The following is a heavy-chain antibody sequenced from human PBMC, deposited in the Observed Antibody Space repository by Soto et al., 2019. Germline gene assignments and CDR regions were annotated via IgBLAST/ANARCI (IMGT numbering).Heavy chain of an antibody. D-gene: IGHD3-10*01. CDR3: ASAKGSWSIYY. CDR1: GGSISIDEYY. V-gene: IGHV4-31*03. CDR2: IYYSGST. J-gene: IGHJ4*02. Sequence: QVQLQESGPGLVKPSQTLSLTCTVSGGSISIDEYYWSWSRQHPGKGLEWIGYIYYSGSTKYNPSLKSRVTISVDTSKNQFSLKLSSVTAADTAVYYCASAKGSWSIYYWGQGTLVTVSS.